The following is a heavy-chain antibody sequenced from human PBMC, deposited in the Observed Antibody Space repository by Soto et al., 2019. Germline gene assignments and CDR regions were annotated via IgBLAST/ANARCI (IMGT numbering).Heavy chain of an antibody. D-gene: IGHD1-26*01. Sequence: QLQLQESGPGLVKPSETLSLTCTVSGDSIASSNYYWAWIRQSPGKGLEWVGSIYYSGSTYYNPSLKRRVTISVDTSKNHFARRLSYVTAADTAGYYCARRRAEWGYYWGQGALVTVSS. J-gene: IGHJ4*02. CDR1: GDSIASSNYY. CDR3: ARRRAEWGYY. CDR2: IYYSGST. V-gene: IGHV4-39*02.